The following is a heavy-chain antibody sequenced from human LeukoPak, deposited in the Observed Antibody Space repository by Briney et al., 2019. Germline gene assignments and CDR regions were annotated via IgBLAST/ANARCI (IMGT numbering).Heavy chain of an antibody. CDR1: GYTFTSYD. Sequence: ASVKVSCKASGYTFTSYDINWVRQATGQGLEWMGWMNPNSGNTGYAQKFQGRVTMTRNTSISTAYMELSSLRSEDTAIYYCAKDLLRAPRFGEILLHYYMDAWGKGTTVTIAS. V-gene: IGHV1-8*01. CDR2: MNPNSGNT. CDR3: AKDLLRAPRFGEILLHYYMDA. D-gene: IGHD3-10*02. J-gene: IGHJ6*03.